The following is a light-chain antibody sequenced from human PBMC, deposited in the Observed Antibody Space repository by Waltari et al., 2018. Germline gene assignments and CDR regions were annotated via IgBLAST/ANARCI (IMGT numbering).Light chain of an antibody. CDR2: DVS. J-gene: IGLJ1*01. CDR1: SSDVGGYIY. Sequence: QSALTQPRSVSGPPGQSVTIPCPGTSSDVGGYIYVSWYHQHPGKAPKLMIYDVSKRPSGVPDRFSGSKSGNTASLTISGLQAEDEADYYCCSYAGSYTLYVFGTGTKVTVL. V-gene: IGLV2-11*01. CDR3: CSYAGSYTLYV.